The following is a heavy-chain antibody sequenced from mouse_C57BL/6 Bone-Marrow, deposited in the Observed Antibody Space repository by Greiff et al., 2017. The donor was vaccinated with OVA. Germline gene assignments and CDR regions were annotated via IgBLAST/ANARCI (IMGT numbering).Heavy chain of an antibody. CDR2: IHPNSGST. CDR1: GYTFTSYW. D-gene: IGHD2-5*01. Sequence: QVHVKQPGAELVKPGASVKLSCKASGYTFTSYWMHWVKQRPGQGLEWIGMIHPNSGSTNYNEKFKSKATLTVDKSSSTAYMQLSSLTSEDSAVYYCARAIVTTSFDYWGQGTTLTVSS. J-gene: IGHJ2*01. CDR3: ARAIVTTSFDY. V-gene: IGHV1-64*01.